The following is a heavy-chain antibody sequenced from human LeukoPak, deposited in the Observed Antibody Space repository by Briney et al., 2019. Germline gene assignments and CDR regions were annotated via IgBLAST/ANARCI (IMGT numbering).Heavy chain of an antibody. Sequence: PSETLSLTCTVSGGSIMSSSYYWGWIRQPPGKGLEWIGSMYYSGSTYYKPSLKSRVTMSADTSKNQFSLKLSSVTAADTAVYYCATLVPPFSGWFDPWGQGTLVTVSS. J-gene: IGHJ5*02. V-gene: IGHV4-39*01. CDR3: ATLVPPFSGWFDP. D-gene: IGHD2-2*01. CDR2: MYYSGST. CDR1: GGSIMSSSYY.